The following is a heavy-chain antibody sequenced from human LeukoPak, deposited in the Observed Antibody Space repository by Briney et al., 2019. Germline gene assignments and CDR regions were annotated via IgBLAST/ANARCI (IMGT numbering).Heavy chain of an antibody. J-gene: IGHJ4*02. V-gene: IGHV3-48*02. Sequence: PGGSLRLSCEASGFPFGSYVMSWVRQAPGKGLEWIAYINHNAEMIFYPDFVKGRFTISGDNAKNSLYLQMNALRYEDTAIYYCARDHDWAFDLWGQGTLVTVSS. D-gene: IGHD3-9*01. CDR2: INHNAEMI. CDR1: GFPFGSYV. CDR3: ARDHDWAFDL.